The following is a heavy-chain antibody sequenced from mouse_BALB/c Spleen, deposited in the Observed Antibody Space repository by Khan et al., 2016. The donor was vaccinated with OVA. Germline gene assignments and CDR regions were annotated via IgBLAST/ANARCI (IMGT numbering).Heavy chain of an antibody. D-gene: IGHD2-4*01. J-gene: IGHJ4*01. CDR2: INPSSGYT. Sequence: VQLQQSGAELARPGASVKMSCKASGYTFSSYTMHWVKQRPGQGLEWIGYINPSSGYTNYNQKFKDKATLTSDNSSSTAYMQLSSLTSEDSAVYYCARIYYDYDGYDAMDYWGQGTSGTVSS. CDR1: GYTFSSYT. CDR3: ARIYYDYDGYDAMDY. V-gene: IGHV1-4*01.